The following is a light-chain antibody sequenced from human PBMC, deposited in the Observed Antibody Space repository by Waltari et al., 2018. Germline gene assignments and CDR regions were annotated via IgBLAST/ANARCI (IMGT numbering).Light chain of an antibody. CDR2: SAS. CDR1: QSIGSY. J-gene: IGKJ2*01. Sequence: DIQMTQSPSSLSASVGDRVSIPCRASQSIGSYLNWYQQKPGKAPELLIYSASSLQSGVPSRFRGSGSGTDFILTISSLQPEDFATYYCQQSYSTPMYTFGQGTKVEIK. CDR3: QQSYSTPMYT. V-gene: IGKV1-39*01.